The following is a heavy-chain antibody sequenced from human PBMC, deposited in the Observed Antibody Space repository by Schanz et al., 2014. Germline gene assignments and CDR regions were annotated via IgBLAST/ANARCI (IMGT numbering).Heavy chain of an antibody. CDR2: INQDGSDK. CDR3: ARDKGGYYPFDY. D-gene: IGHD3-22*01. CDR1: GFTFGTFW. V-gene: IGHV3-7*01. J-gene: IGHJ4*02. Sequence: EVQLVESGGGLLQPGGSLRLSCAASGFTFGTFWMSWVRQAPGKGLEWVANINQDGSDKSYVDSVKGRFTISRDNAKNSLYLQMNSLRAEDTAVYYCARDKGGYYPFDYWGQGSLDTVSS.